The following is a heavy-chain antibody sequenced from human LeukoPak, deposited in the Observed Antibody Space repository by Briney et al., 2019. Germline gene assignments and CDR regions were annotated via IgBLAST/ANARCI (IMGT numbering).Heavy chain of an antibody. V-gene: IGHV4-59*01. CDR3: AREPESGSYNDY. J-gene: IGHJ4*02. Sequence: PSETLSLTCTVSGGSISSYYWSWIRQPPGKGLEWIGYIYYSGSTNYNPSLKSRATISVDTSKNQFSLKLSSVTAADTAVYYCAREPESGSYNDYWGQGTLVTVSS. CDR1: GGSISSYY. CDR2: IYYSGST. D-gene: IGHD3-10*01.